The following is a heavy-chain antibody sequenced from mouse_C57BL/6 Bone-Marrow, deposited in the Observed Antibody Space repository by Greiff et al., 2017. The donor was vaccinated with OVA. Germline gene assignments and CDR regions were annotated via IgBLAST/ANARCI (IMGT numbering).Heavy chain of an antibody. CDR1: GYTFTSYW. V-gene: IGHV1-53*01. D-gene: IGHD1-1*01. Sequence: QVQLKQPGTELVKPGASVKLSCKASGYTFTSYWMHWVKQRPGQGLEWIGNINPSNGGTTYNEKFKIKATLTVDKSSSTAYMQLSSLTSEDSAVYYCARGSTVVAKDYWGQGTTLTVSS. CDR3: ARGSTVVAKDY. J-gene: IGHJ2*01. CDR2: INPSNGGT.